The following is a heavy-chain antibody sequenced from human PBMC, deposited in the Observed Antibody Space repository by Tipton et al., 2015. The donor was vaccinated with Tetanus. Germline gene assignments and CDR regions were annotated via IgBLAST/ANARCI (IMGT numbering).Heavy chain of an antibody. CDR2: ISGSGGST. CDR3: AKVSPYQPLLTYIDY. V-gene: IGHV3-23*01. J-gene: IGHJ4*02. Sequence: SLRLSCAASGFTFSSYAMSWVRQAPGKGLEWVLAISGSGGSTYYADSVKGRFTISRDNSKNTLYLQMNSLRAEDTAVYYCAKVSPYQPLLTYIDYWGQGTLVTVSS. CDR1: GFTFSSYA. D-gene: IGHD2-2*01.